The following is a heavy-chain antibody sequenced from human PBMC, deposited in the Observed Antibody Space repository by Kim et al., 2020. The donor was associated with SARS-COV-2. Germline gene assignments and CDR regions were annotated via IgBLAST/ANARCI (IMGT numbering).Heavy chain of an antibody. V-gene: IGHV4-61*02. Sequence: NPSPKSRVTISVDTSKNQFSLKLSSVTAADTAVYYCARAVWFGEVLFDPWGQGTLVTVSS. CDR3: ARAVWFGEVLFDP. D-gene: IGHD3-10*01. J-gene: IGHJ5*02.